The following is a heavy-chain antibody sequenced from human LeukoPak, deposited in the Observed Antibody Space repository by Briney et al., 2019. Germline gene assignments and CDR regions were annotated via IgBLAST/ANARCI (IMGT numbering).Heavy chain of an antibody. V-gene: IGHV4-59*08. J-gene: IGHJ3*02. D-gene: IGHD3-16*01. CDR2: IYYSGST. Sequence: PSETLSLTCTVSGGSISSYYWSWIRQPPGKGLEWIGYIYYSGSTNYNPPLKSRATISVDTSKNQFSLKLSSVTAADTAVYYCARHEVGERDAFDIWGQGTMVTVSS. CDR3: ARHEVGERDAFDI. CDR1: GGSISSYY.